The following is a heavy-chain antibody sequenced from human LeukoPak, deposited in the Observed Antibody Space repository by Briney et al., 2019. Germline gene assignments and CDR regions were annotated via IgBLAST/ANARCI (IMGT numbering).Heavy chain of an antibody. CDR3: AYRNNFEY. CDR1: GFSFSGHW. J-gene: IGHJ4*02. V-gene: IGHV3-7*05. D-gene: IGHD1-26*01. Sequence: GGSLRLSCAASGFSFSGHWMNWVRHPPGKGLEQVANIKADGSEKYYVDSVKGRFTISRDDAKRTVDLQMDNLRAEDTAIYYCAYRNNFEYWGQGALVTVSS. CDR2: IKADGSEK.